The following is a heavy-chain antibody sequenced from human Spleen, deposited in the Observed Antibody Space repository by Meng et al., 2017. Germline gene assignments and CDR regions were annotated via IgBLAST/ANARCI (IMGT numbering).Heavy chain of an antibody. J-gene: IGHJ4*02. D-gene: IGHD5-18*01. CDR3: ACGDSFGYLLY. CDR1: GYNFPDYY. V-gene: IGHV1-2*06. Sequence: ASVKVSCKPSGYNFPDYYIHWVRRAPGQGLEWMGRINPKSGDTHYAQKFQARVTMTGDTSISTAYMELSGLRSDDTAVYYCACGDSFGYLLYWGQGTLVTVSS. CDR2: INPKSGDT.